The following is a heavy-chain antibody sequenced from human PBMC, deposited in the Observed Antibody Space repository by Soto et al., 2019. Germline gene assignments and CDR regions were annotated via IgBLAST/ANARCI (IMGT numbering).Heavy chain of an antibody. CDR1: GYTFTSYA. CDR3: ARGLSLRLSDAFDI. CDR2: INAGNGDT. V-gene: IGHV1-3*01. J-gene: IGHJ3*02. D-gene: IGHD6-25*01. Sequence: ASVKVSCKASGYTFTSYAIHWVRQAPGQRLEWMGWINAGNGDTKYSQNFQGRVTITRDTSASTAYMELSGLRSEDTAVYYCARGLSLRLSDAFDIWGQGTMVTVSS.